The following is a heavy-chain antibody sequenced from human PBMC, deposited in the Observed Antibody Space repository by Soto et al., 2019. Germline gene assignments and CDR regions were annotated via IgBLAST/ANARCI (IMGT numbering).Heavy chain of an antibody. V-gene: IGHV3-23*01. D-gene: IGHD1-26*01. CDR1: GLTFKSYA. CDR3: AKGQYSGVAGGLDY. CDR2: ISGSGGST. J-gene: IGHJ4*02. Sequence: EVHLLESGGGLVQPGGSLRLSCAASGLTFKSYAMSWVRQAPGKGLEWVSGISGSGGSTDYADSVKGRFTISRDNSKNTLYLQLNSPRVEDTALYYCAKGQYSGVAGGLDYWGQGTLVTVSS.